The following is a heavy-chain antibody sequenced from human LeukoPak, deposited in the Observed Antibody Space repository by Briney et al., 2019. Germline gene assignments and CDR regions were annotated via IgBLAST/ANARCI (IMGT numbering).Heavy chain of an antibody. CDR1: GGSISSSSYY. V-gene: IGHV4-39*07. D-gene: IGHD2-21*02. CDR2: IYYSGST. Sequence: PSETLSLTCTVSGGSISSSSYYWGWIRQSPGKGLEWIGSIYYSGSTYYNPSLKSRVTISVDTSKNQFSLKLSSVTAADTAVYYCARGPPYIVVVTAIGFFDYWGQGTLVTVSS. J-gene: IGHJ4*02. CDR3: ARGPPYIVVVTAIGFFDY.